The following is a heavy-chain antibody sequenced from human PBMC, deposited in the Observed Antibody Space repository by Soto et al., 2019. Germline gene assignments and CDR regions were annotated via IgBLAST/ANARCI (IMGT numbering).Heavy chain of an antibody. CDR1: GYTFTSYA. V-gene: IGHV1-3*01. CDR3: ARSGLTTEANDY. CDR2: IDVGNGNT. D-gene: IGHD4-17*01. J-gene: IGHJ4*02. Sequence: ASVKVSCKASGYTFTSYAMHWVRQAPGQRLEWMGWIDVGNGNTKYSQKFQGRVTITRDTSASTAYMELSSLKSEGTAVFYCARSGLTTEANDYWGQGSLVTVSS.